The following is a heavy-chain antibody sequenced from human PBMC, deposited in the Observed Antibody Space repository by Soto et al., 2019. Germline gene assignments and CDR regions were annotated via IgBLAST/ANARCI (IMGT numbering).Heavy chain of an antibody. CDR1: GFTFSDHY. CDR2: ISSSGDYR. D-gene: IGHD5-12*01. J-gene: IGHJ4*02. Sequence: QVQLLESGGGLVKPGGSLRLSCTASGFTFSDHYMSWIRQATGKGLEWVSYISSSGDYRNYADSVKDRFTISRDNTKHSLYLQMNSLRAEDTAVYYCARGDVDTVAQADYWGQGTLVTVSS. CDR3: ARGDVDTVAQADY. V-gene: IGHV3-11*03.